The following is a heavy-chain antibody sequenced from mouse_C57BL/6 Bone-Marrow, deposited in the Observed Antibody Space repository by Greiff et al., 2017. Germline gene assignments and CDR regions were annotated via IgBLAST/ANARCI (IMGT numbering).Heavy chain of an antibody. CDR3: ARGGWFPAY. D-gene: IGHD2-3*01. V-gene: IGHV1-54*01. CDR2: INPGSGGT. CDR1: GYAFTNYL. J-gene: IGHJ2*01. Sequence: QVQLQQSGAELVRPGTSVKVSCKASGYAFTNYLIEWVKQRPGQGLEWIGVINPGSGGTNYNEKFKGKATLTADKSSSTAYMQLSSLTSEDSAVYFCARGGWFPAYWGQGTTLTVSS.